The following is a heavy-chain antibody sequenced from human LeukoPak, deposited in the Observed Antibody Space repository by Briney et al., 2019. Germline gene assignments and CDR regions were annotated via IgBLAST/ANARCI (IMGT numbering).Heavy chain of an antibody. CDR1: GYKFTSYY. J-gene: IGHJ3*02. Sequence: ASVKVSCKASGYKFTSYYMHWVRQAPGQGLEWMGIINCRDFRSTTSYAQKFEGRVSITRDTSTGTVSMELSSLRSEDTAVYYCARDPGYNYDSSGYPNDAFDMWGQGTMVTVSS. CDR3: ARDPGYNYDSSGYPNDAFDM. V-gene: IGHV1-46*01. CDR2: INCRDFRSTT. D-gene: IGHD3-22*01.